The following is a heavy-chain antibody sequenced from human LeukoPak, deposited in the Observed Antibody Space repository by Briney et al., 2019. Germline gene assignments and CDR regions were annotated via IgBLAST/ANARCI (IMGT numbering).Heavy chain of an antibody. CDR2: VKSKSDGETT. J-gene: IGHJ4*02. D-gene: IGHD3-22*01. V-gene: IGHV3-15*01. Sequence: GGSLGLSCAASGFTFSNPWLSWVRRAPGKGLEWVGRVKSKSDGETTNYAAPVKGRFTISRDDSKNTLYLQMNSLKTEDTAVYYCTTDGYYDSSGYVLFDYWGQGTLVTVSS. CDR3: TTDGYYDSSGYVLFDY. CDR1: GFTFSNPW.